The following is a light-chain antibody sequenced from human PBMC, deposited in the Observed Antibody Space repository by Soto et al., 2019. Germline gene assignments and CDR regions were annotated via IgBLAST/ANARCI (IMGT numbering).Light chain of an antibody. Sequence: QSVLTQPASVAGSPGQSITISCTGSNTDVGDYNYVSWYRQLPGKAPQLMIYEVNKRPSGVPDRFSGSKSGNTASLTVSGLQAEDEADYYCSSYAGSSNVFGTGTKLTVL. CDR2: EVN. CDR1: NTDVGDYNY. CDR3: SSYAGSSNV. J-gene: IGLJ1*01. V-gene: IGLV2-8*01.